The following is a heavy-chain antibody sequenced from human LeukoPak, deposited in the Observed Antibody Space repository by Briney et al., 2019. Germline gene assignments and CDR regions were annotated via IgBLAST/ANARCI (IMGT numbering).Heavy chain of an antibody. CDR3: ARGYYYDSSGLEHYFDY. CDR2: INHSGST. D-gene: IGHD3-22*01. V-gene: IGHV4-34*01. CDR1: GGSFSGYY. J-gene: IGHJ4*02. Sequence: SETLSLTCAVYGGSFSGYYWSWIRQPPGKGLEWIGEINHSGSTNYNPSLKSRVTISVDTSKNQFSLKLSSVTAADTAVYYCARGYYYDSSGLEHYFDYRGQGTLVTVSS.